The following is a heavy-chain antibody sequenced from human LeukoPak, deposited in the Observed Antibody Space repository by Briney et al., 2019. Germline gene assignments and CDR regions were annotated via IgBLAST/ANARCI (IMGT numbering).Heavy chain of an antibody. CDR2: IYPGDSDT. CDR1: GYSFTSYW. J-gene: IGHJ5*02. Sequence: ESLKISCKGSGYSFTSYWIGWVRQMPGKGLEWMGIIYPGDSDTRYSPSFQGQVTISADKSISTAYLQWSSLKASDTAMYYCARLFQVVPAAPGNWFDPWGQGTLVTASS. D-gene: IGHD2-2*01. V-gene: IGHV5-51*01. CDR3: ARLFQVVPAAPGNWFDP.